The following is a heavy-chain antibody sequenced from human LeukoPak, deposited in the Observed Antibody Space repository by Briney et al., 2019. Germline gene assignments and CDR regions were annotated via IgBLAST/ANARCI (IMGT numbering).Heavy chain of an antibody. D-gene: IGHD3-22*01. CDR3: ARGHYYDSSGYWDY. CDR1: GFSFSSHS. CDR2: ISRISSTI. J-gene: IGHJ4*02. Sequence: GGSLRLSCAAPGFSFSSHSMNWVRQAPGNGRHWVSYISRISSTICDVDSVKGRFTISKDNAKKSLCLQMTSLRAEDTAVYYCARGHYYDSSGYWDYWGQGTLVTVSS. V-gene: IGHV3-48*01.